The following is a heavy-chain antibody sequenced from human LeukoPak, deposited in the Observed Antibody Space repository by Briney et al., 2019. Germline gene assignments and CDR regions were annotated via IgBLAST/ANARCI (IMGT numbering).Heavy chain of an antibody. CDR2: ISGSGGST. CDR3: AKDARKLRFLEWLLKLPTFDY. V-gene: IGHV3-23*01. J-gene: IGHJ4*02. D-gene: IGHD3-3*01. CDR1: GFTFSSYA. Sequence: QPGGSLRLSCAASGFTFSSYAMSWVRQAPGKGLEWVSAISGSGGSTYYADSVKGRFTISRDNSKNTLYLQMNSLRAEDTAVYYCAKDARKLRFLEWLLKLPTFDYWGQGTLVTVSS.